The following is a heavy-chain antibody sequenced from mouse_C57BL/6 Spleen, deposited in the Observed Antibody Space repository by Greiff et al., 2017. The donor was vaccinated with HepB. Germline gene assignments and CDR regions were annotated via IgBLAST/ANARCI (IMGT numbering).Heavy chain of an antibody. CDR1: GYAFSSYW. V-gene: IGHV1-80*01. CDR3: ARGGYENWYFDV. D-gene: IGHD2-10*02. J-gene: IGHJ1*03. CDR2: IYPGDGDT. Sequence: QVQLQQSGAELVKPGASVKISCKASGYAFSSYWMNWVKQRPGKGLEWIGQIYPGDGDTNYNGKFKGKATLTADKSSSTAYMQLSSLTSEDSAVYFGARGGYENWYFDVWGTGTTVTVSS.